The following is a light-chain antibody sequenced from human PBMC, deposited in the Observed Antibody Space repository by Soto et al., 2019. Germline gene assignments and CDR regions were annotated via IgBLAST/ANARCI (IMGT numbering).Light chain of an antibody. V-gene: IGLV2-14*01. CDR3: TSYSRYSVLV. CDR2: EVS. J-gene: IGLJ3*02. CDR1: SSDIGGYKY. Sequence: QSVLTHPASVSGSLGQSITISCTGTSSDIGGYKYVSWYQQHPGKAPKLIIFEVSNRPSGVSDRFSGSNSGNTASLTISGLKAEDAADYYCTSYSRYSVLVFGGGTK.